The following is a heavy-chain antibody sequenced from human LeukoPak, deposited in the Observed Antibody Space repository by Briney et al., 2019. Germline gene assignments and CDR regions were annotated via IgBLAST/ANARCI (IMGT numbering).Heavy chain of an antibody. CDR3: ARDRDTGYYYGMDV. D-gene: IGHD5-18*01. Sequence: SVKVSCKASGGXFSSYAISWVRQAPGQGLEWMGRIIPILGIANYAQKFQGRVTITADKSTSTAYMELSSLRSEDTAVYYCARDRDTGYYYGMDVWGQGTTVTVSS. J-gene: IGHJ6*02. CDR2: IIPILGIA. V-gene: IGHV1-69*04. CDR1: GGXFSSYA.